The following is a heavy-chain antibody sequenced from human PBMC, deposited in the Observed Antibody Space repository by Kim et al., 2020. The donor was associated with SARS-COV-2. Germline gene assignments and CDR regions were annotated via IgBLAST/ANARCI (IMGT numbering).Heavy chain of an antibody. D-gene: IGHD3-22*01. CDR3: ATSGYDSSGYWWYFDY. Sequence: KFQGRVTMTEDTSTDTAYMELSSLRSDDTAVYYCATSGYDSSGYWWYFDYWGQGTLVTVSS. J-gene: IGHJ4*02. V-gene: IGHV1-24*01.